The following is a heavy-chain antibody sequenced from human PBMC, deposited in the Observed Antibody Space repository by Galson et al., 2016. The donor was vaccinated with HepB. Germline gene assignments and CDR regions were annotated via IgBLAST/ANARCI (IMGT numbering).Heavy chain of an antibody. D-gene: IGHD3-10*01. J-gene: IGHJ5*02. CDR1: GGSISSSNW. Sequence: ETLSLTCAVSGGSISSSNWWSWVRQPPGQGLEWIGEVFHSGTSTYNPSPKSRVTLSVDKSKNHFSLNLNSVTAADTAIHYCARAATPYGSGSYYSPWGQGTLVTVSS. CDR2: VFHSGTS. V-gene: IGHV4-4*02. CDR3: ARAATPYGSGSYYSP.